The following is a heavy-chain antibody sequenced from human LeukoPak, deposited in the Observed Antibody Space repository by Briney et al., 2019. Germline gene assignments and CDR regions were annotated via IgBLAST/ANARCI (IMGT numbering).Heavy chain of an antibody. Sequence: GGSLRLSCAASGFTFSNSAISWVRQAPGRGLEWVSGISGSGVNTFYADSVEGRFTISRDNSKNTLYLQMYSLRADDTAMYYCAKGYYADPFDFWGQGNLVTVSS. CDR3: AKGYYADPFDF. V-gene: IGHV3-23*01. CDR2: ISGSGVNT. J-gene: IGHJ4*02. D-gene: IGHD4-17*01. CDR1: GFTFSNSA.